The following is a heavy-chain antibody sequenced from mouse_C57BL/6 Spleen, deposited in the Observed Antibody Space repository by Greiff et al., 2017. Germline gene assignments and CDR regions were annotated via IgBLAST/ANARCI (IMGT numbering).Heavy chain of an antibody. Sequence: QVQLQQSGAELMKPGASVKLSCKATGYTFTGYWIEWVKQRPGHGLEWIGEILPGSGSTNYNEKFKGKATFTADTSSNTAYMQLSSLTTEDSAIYYCARYGLKGYDYDAAWFAYWGQGTLVTVSA. D-gene: IGHD2-4*01. CDR3: ARYGLKGYDYDAAWFAY. CDR2: ILPGSGST. V-gene: IGHV1-9*01. J-gene: IGHJ3*01. CDR1: GYTFTGYW.